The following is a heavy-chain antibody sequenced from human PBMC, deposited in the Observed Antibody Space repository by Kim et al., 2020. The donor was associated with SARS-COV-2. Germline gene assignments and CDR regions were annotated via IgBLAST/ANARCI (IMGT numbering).Heavy chain of an antibody. CDR2: INTDTGNP. D-gene: IGHD3-16*02. CDR3: ARVIWGTYRYTDS. Sequence: ASVKVSCKASGYTFTNNAISWVRQAPGQGLEWMGWINTDTGNPTYAQAFTRRFVFSVDTSVTTAYLQIRSLEAEDTALYYCARVIWGTYRYTDSWGQGTLVTVSS. CDR1: GYTFTNNA. J-gene: IGHJ4*02. V-gene: IGHV7-4-1*02.